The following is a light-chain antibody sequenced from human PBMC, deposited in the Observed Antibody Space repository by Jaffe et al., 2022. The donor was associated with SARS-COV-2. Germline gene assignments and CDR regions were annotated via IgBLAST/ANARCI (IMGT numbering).Light chain of an antibody. CDR2: DVS. CDR3: CSYAGSPWV. Sequence: QSALTQPRSVSGSPGQSVTISCTGTSSDVGVYNYVSWYQQNPGKAPKLLIYDVSKRPSGVADRFSGSKSGNTASLTISGLQAEDEADYYCCSYAGSPWVFGRGTKLTVL. J-gene: IGLJ3*02. V-gene: IGLV2-11*01. CDR1: SSDVGVYNY.